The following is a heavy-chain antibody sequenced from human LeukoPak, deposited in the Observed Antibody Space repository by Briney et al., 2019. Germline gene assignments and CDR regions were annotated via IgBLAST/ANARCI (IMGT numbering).Heavy chain of an antibody. Sequence: SAKVSCKASGGTFSSYAISWVRQAPGQGLEWMGGIIPIFGTANYAQKFQGRVTITADESTSTAYMELSSLRSEDTAVYYCARGGGVVLMVYAPNTGWFDPWGQGTLVTVSS. D-gene: IGHD2-8*01. J-gene: IGHJ5*02. CDR2: IIPIFGTA. V-gene: IGHV1-69*01. CDR1: GGTFSSYA. CDR3: ARGGGVVLMVYAPNTGWFDP.